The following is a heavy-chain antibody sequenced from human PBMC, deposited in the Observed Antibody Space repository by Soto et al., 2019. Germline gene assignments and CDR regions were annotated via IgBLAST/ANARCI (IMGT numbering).Heavy chain of an antibody. V-gene: IGHV3-21*01. CDR2: ISSSSSYI. CDR3: ARDKYGDSAFDI. J-gene: IGHJ3*02. CDR1: GFTFSSYS. Sequence: GGSLILSCAASGFTFSSYSMNWVRQAPGKGLEWVSSISSSSSYIYYADSVKGRFTISRDNAKNSLYLQMNSLRAEDTAVYYCARDKYGDSAFDIWGQGTMVTVSS. D-gene: IGHD4-17*01.